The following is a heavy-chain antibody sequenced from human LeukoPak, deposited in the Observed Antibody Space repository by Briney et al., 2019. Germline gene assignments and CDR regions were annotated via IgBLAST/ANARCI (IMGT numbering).Heavy chain of an antibody. CDR3: ARGHHDYGDSV. V-gene: IGHV4-34*01. J-gene: IGHJ4*02. CDR2: INHSGST. CDR1: GGSFSGYY. D-gene: IGHD4-17*01. Sequence: SETLSLTCAVYGGSFSGYYWSWIRQPQGKGLEWIGEINHSGSTNYNPSLKSRVTISVDTSKNQFSLKLSSVTAADTAVYYCARGHHDYGDSVWGQGTLVTVSS.